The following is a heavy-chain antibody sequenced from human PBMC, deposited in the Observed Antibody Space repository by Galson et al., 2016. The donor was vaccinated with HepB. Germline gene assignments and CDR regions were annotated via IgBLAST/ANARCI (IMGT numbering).Heavy chain of an antibody. CDR3: VRGQGSSWSDPALGYFDP. CDR1: GYTFTGNY. D-gene: IGHD6-13*01. V-gene: IGHV1-2*02. CDR2: INPNSGGT. Sequence: SVKVSCKASGYTFTGNYMHWVRQAPGQGLEWMGWINPNSGGTNYAQKFQGRVTMTRDTSISTAYMDLSRLRSDDTAVYYCVRGQGSSWSDPALGYFDPWGQGTLVTVSS. J-gene: IGHJ5*02.